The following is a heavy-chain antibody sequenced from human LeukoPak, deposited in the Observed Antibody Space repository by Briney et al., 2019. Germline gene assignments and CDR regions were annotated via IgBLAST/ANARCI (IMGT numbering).Heavy chain of an antibody. J-gene: IGHJ3*02. Sequence: GGSLRLSCAASGFTFSSYEMNWVRQAPGKGLEWVSYISSSGSTIYYADSVKGRFTISRDNAKNSLYLQMNSLRAEDTAVYYCARDGTTVTTGNAFDIWGQGTMVTVSS. V-gene: IGHV3-48*03. CDR2: ISSSGSTI. CDR3: ARDGTTVTTGNAFDI. CDR1: GFTFSSYE. D-gene: IGHD4-17*01.